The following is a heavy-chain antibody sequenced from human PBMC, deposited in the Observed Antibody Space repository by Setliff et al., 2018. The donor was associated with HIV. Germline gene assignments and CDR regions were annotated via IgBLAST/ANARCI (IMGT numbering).Heavy chain of an antibody. CDR2: VGAVGGPT. J-gene: IGHJ3*02. Sequence: GGSLRLSCAASGFTFSTYAMGWVRQAPGKGLEWVSAVGAVGGPTHYAESVKDRVTISRDNSKDTLYLQMSSLREEDTAVYYCTKDGDYFNWDYDAFDIWGQGTMVTVSS. CDR1: GFTFSTYA. CDR3: TKDGDYFNWDYDAFDI. V-gene: IGHV3-23*01. D-gene: IGHD1-7*01.